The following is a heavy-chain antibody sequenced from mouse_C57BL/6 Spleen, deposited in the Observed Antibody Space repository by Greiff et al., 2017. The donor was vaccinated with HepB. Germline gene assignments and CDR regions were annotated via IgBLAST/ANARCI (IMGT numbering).Heavy chain of an antibody. D-gene: IGHD2-3*01. Sequence: EVMLVESGGGLVKPGGSLKLSCAASGFTFSSYTMSWVRQTPEKRLEWVATISGGGGNTYYPDSVKGRFTISRDNAKNTLYLQMSSLRSEDTALYYCARIYVYFDYWGQGTTLTVSS. CDR3: ARIYVYFDY. V-gene: IGHV5-9*01. CDR1: GFTFSSYT. J-gene: IGHJ2*01. CDR2: ISGGGGNT.